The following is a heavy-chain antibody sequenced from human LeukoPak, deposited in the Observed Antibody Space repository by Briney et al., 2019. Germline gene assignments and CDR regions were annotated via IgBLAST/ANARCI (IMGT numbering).Heavy chain of an antibody. V-gene: IGHV4-59*01. D-gene: IGHD1-26*01. CDR1: GFTFSSYS. CDR3: ARVLSGSYYDY. CDR2: IYNSGIT. Sequence: GSLRLSCAASGFTFSSYSMNWVRQAPGKGLEWIGYIYNSGITNYNPSLKSRVTISVDTSKNQFFLKVSSVTAADTALYFCARVLSGSYYDYWGQGAQVTVSS. J-gene: IGHJ4*02.